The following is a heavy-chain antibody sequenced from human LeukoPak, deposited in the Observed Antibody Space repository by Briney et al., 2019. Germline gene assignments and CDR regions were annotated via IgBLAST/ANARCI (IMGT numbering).Heavy chain of an antibody. D-gene: IGHD1-14*01. CDR1: GFTFSSYS. V-gene: IGHV3-21*01. Sequence: GGSLRLSCAASGFTFSSYSMNWVRQAPGKGLEWVSSISSSSSNIYYADSVKGRFTISRDNAKNSLYLQMNSLRAEDTAVYYFARDAGSIPTAYFVYWGQRTLVTVSS. J-gene: IGHJ4*02. CDR2: ISSSSSNI. CDR3: ARDAGSIPTAYFVY.